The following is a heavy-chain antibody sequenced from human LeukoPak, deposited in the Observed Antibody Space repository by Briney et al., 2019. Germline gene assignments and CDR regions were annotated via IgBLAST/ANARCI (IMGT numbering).Heavy chain of an antibody. CDR2: ISGSGGST. CDR1: GFTFSSYG. J-gene: IGHJ4*02. Sequence: GGSLRLSCAASGFTFSSYGMSWVRQAPGKGLEWVSAISGSGGSTYYADSVKGRFTIYRDNSKNTLYLQMSSLRADDTALFYCAKPAYYSDSGSFPTQYYFDYWGQGTLVTVSS. V-gene: IGHV3-23*01. D-gene: IGHD3-10*01. CDR3: AKPAYYSDSGSFPTQYYFDY.